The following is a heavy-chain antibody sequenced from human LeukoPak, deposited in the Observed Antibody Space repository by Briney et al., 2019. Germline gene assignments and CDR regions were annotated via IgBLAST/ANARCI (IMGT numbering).Heavy chain of an antibody. D-gene: IGHD3-10*01. Sequence: GASVTVSFKASGYTFTSYAMHWVRQAPGQRLEWMGWINAGNGNTKYSQKFQGRVTITRDTSASTAYMELSSLRSEDTAVYYCARGRLDLLLWFGELLTELDYWGQGTLVTVSS. CDR1: GYTFTSYA. CDR2: INAGNGNT. V-gene: IGHV1-3*01. CDR3: ARGRLDLLLWFGELLTELDY. J-gene: IGHJ4*02.